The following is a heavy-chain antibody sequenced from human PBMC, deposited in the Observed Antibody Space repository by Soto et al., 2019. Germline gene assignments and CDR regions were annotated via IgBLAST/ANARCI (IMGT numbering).Heavy chain of an antibody. V-gene: IGHV1-3*01. Sequence: ASVKVSCKASGYTFTSYAMHWVRQAPGQRLEWMGWINAGNGNTKYSQKLQGRVTMTTDTSTSTAYMEPRSLRSDDTAVYYCARDSQGWGPITMIGVDAFDIWGQGTMVTVSS. D-gene: IGHD3-22*01. J-gene: IGHJ3*02. CDR1: GYTFTSYA. CDR2: INAGNGNT. CDR3: ARDSQGWGPITMIGVDAFDI.